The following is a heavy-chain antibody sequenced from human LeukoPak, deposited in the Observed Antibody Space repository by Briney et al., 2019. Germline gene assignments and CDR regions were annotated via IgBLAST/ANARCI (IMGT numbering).Heavy chain of an antibody. CDR3: ASGRISDPHYYFDY. D-gene: IGHD1-1*01. CDR2: ISAYNGDT. CDR1: GYTFPTYC. V-gene: IGHV1-18*01. Sequence: ASVKVSCKASGYTFPTYCISGVRQAPGQGLEWMGWISAYNGDTKYAQKVQDRVTMTTDTSTSTAYMELRSLRSDDTAVYYCASGRISDPHYYFDYWGQGTLVTVSS. J-gene: IGHJ4*02.